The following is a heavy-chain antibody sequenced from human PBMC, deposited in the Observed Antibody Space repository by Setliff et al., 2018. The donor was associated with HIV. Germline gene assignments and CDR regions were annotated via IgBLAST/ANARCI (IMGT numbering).Heavy chain of an antibody. Sequence: SETLSLTCIVSGGSSSGSSYYWGWIHQSPGKGLAWVGNMYYSGSTYYNPSLKSRVSMSVDQSKNQFSVKLTSVTAADTAVYYCARVGGQWLSEYYYYYGMDVWGQGTTVTVSS. D-gene: IGHD6-19*01. CDR1: GGSSSGSSYY. CDR3: ARVGGQWLSEYYYYYGMDV. J-gene: IGHJ6*02. CDR2: MYYSGST. V-gene: IGHV4-39*07.